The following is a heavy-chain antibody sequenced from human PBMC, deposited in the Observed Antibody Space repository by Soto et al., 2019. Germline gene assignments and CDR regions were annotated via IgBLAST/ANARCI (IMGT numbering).Heavy chain of an antibody. CDR1: GFTFSHSP. Sequence: EVQLSESGGDLVLPGGSLRLSCAASGFTFSHSPMTWVRQAPGKGLEGVSTIDMNGGDTFYADSVRGRFTISRDNSKHTLYLVMTSLRVEDTAVYYCARDPSTGSADYGGQGTLVTVSS. CDR2: IDMNGGDT. J-gene: IGHJ4*02. CDR3: ARDPSTGSADY. D-gene: IGHD3-9*01. V-gene: IGHV3-23*01.